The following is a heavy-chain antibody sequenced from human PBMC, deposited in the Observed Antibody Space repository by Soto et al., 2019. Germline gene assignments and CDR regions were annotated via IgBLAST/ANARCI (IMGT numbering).Heavy chain of an antibody. D-gene: IGHD3-22*01. CDR1: GYSFTGYY. CDR2: INPNSGAT. CDR3: ARGPFNYDSSGYYVC. J-gene: IGHJ1*01. Sequence: GASVKVSCKTSGYSFTGYYIHWVRQAPGQGLEWMGWINPNSGATLYARKFQGRVIVSRDTSISTAFMELSSLSSDDTAVYYCARGPFNYDSSGYYVCWGQGTLVTVSS. V-gene: IGHV1-2*02.